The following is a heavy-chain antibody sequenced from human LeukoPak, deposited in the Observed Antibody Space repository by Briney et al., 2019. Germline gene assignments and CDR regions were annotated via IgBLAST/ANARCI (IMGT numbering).Heavy chain of an antibody. J-gene: IGHJ4*02. Sequence: GASVKVSCKASGYTFTDYYMHWVRQAPGQGLEWMGRINPNIGSTNYAQKFQGRVTMTRDTSSSTAYMELSRLRSDDTAVYYCARDGYCSGGSCYFFSPYWGQGTLVTVSS. D-gene: IGHD2-15*01. CDR1: GYTFTDYY. V-gene: IGHV1-2*06. CDR2: INPNIGST. CDR3: ARDGYCSGGSCYFFSPY.